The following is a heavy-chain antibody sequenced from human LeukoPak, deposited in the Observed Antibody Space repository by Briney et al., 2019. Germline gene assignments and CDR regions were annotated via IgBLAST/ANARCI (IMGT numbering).Heavy chain of an antibody. D-gene: IGHD4-17*01. CDR2: INPNSGGT. CDR1: GYTFTGYY. V-gene: IGHV1-2*06. CDR3: ARSRGPRTTVTTTGY. J-gene: IGHJ4*02. Sequence: ASVKVSCKASGYTFTGYYMHWVRQAPGQGLEWMGRINPNSGGTNYAQKFQGRVTMTRDTSISTAYMELSRLRSDDTAVYHCARSRGPRTTVTTTGYWGQGTLVTVSS.